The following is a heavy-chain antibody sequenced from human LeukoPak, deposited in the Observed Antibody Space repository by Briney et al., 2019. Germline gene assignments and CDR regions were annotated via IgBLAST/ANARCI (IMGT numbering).Heavy chain of an antibody. D-gene: IGHD1-26*01. J-gene: IGHJ4*02. V-gene: IGHV3-74*01. CDR2: ISSDGSST. CDR3: AREEGWELPY. Sequence: GGSLRLSCAASGFTFSSYWMHWVRQAPGKGLVWVSRISSDGSSTSYADSVKGRFTISRDNAKNTLYLQMNSLRAEDTAVYSCAREEGWELPYWGQGTLVTVSS. CDR1: GFTFSSYW.